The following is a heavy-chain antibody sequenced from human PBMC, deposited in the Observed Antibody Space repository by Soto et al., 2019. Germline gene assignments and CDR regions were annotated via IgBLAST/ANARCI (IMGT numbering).Heavy chain of an antibody. CDR1: GFSLNTRGVG. J-gene: IGHJ3*02. V-gene: IGHV2-5*02. CDR2: ISWDGEK. D-gene: IGHD3-22*01. CDR3: AHPRPYDSSALDAFDI. Sequence: SGPTLVNPTQTLTLTCTFSGFSLNTRGVGVGWIRQPPGKALEWLALISWDGEKRYRPSLKTRLTVTKDTSENQVVLTMTNMDPVDTATYYCAHPRPYDSSALDAFDIWGQGTMVTVSS.